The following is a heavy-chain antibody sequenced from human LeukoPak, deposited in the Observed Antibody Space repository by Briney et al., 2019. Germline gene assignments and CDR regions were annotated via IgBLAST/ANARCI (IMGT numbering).Heavy chain of an antibody. CDR1: GGSISSGGYS. Sequence: SETLSLTCAVSGGSISSGGYSWSWIRQPPGKGLEWIGYVYDTGSTYYNPSLKSRVTISVDTSKNQFSLKLSSVTAADTAVYYCARRLDVTIFGVAPRHFDYWGQGTLVTVSS. CDR3: ARRLDVTIFGVAPRHFDY. J-gene: IGHJ4*02. D-gene: IGHD3-3*01. CDR2: VYDTGST. V-gene: IGHV4-30-2*03.